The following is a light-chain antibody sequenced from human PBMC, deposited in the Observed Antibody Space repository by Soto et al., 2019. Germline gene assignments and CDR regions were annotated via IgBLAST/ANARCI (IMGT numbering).Light chain of an antibody. V-gene: IGLV3-21*04. J-gene: IGLJ1*01. CDR1: NIGSKS. Sequence: SYELTQPPSVSVAPGKTARITCGGNNIGSKSVHWYQQKPGQAPVLVIYYDSDRPSGIPERFSGSNSGNTATLTISWVEAGDEADFYCQVWDSSSAHYVFGTGTKVTVL. CDR3: QVWDSSSAHYV. CDR2: YDS.